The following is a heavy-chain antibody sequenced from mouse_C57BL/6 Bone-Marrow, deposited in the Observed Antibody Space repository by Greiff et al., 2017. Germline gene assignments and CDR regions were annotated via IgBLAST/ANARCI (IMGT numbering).Heavy chain of an antibody. J-gene: IGHJ4*01. Sequence: VKLLESGPELARPWASVKISCQAFYTFSRRVHFAIRDTNYWMQWVKQRPGQGLEWIGAICPGNGDTSYNQKFKGKATLTADKSSSTAYMQLSSLTSEDSAVYYCAWDEPMDYWGQGTSVTVSS. D-gene: IGHD4-1*01. CDR2: GQGLEWIG. CDR1: YTFSRRVH. V-gene: IGHV1-87*01. CDR3: SEDSAVYYCAWDEPMDY.